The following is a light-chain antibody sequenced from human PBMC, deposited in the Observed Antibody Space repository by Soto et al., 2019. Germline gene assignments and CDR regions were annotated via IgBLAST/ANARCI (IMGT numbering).Light chain of an antibody. CDR2: GAS. CDR1: QSVNSFY. Sequence: IVLTQSPGTLSLSPWERATLSCRASQSVNSFYLAWFQQKPGQAPRLLIYGASTRATGIPDRFSGSGSGTDFTLTISRLEPEDFAVYYCQQYGRSPPWTFGQGTKVDIK. CDR3: QQYGRSPPWT. V-gene: IGKV3-20*01. J-gene: IGKJ1*01.